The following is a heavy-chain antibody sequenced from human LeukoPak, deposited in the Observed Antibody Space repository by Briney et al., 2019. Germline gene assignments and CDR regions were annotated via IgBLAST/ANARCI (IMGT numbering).Heavy chain of an antibody. CDR1: GGXISSSSYY. J-gene: IGHJ6*02. CDR3: ARLGYGMDV. V-gene: IGHV4-39*01. CDR2: IYYSGST. Sequence: PSETLSLTCTVSGGXISSSSYYWGWIRQPPGKGLEWIGSIYYSGSTYYNPSLKSRVTISVDTSKNQFSLKLSSVTAADTAVYYCARLGYGMDVWGQGTTVTVSS.